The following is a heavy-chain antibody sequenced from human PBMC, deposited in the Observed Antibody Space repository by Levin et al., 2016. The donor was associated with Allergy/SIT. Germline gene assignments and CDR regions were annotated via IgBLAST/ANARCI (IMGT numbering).Heavy chain of an antibody. CDR3: AGRNWNDGTALDY. CDR1: GFTFSDYY. D-gene: IGHD1-1*01. Sequence: GGSLRLSCAASGFTFSDYYMSWIRQAPGKGLEWVSYISSSGSTIYYADSVKGRFTISRDNAKNSLYLQMNSLRAEDTAVYYCAGRNWNDGTALDYWGQGTLVTVSS. CDR2: ISSSGSTI. J-gene: IGHJ4*02. V-gene: IGHV3-11*01.